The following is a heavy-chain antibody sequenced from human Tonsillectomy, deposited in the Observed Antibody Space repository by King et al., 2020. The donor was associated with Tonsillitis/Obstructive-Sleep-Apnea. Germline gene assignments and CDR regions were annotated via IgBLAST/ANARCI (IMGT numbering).Heavy chain of an antibody. J-gene: IGHJ5*02. Sequence: LVQSGAEVQKPGASVKVSCKASGYTFTSYFFHWVRQAPGQGLEWMGMVDPTNGNTNYAQKFQGRVTMTRDASTGTVYMELSGLRSEDTAVYYCAREKPGTCWFDPWGQGTLVTVSS. CDR1: GYTFTSYF. CDR3: AREKPGTCWFDP. V-gene: IGHV1-46*01. D-gene: IGHD1-7*01. CDR2: VDPTNGNT.